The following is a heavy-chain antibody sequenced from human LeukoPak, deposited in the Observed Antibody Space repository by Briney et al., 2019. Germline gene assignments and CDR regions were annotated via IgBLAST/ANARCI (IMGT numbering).Heavy chain of an antibody. Sequence: GGSLRLSCAASGFTFSSYGMSLVRQAPGKGLEWVSAISGSGGSTYYADSVKGRFTISRDNSKNTLYLQMNSLRAEDTAVYYCATTGPSSSWYPNWFDPWGQGTLVTVSS. D-gene: IGHD6-13*01. V-gene: IGHV3-23*01. CDR3: ATTGPSSSWYPNWFDP. CDR1: GFTFSSYG. J-gene: IGHJ5*02. CDR2: ISGSGGST.